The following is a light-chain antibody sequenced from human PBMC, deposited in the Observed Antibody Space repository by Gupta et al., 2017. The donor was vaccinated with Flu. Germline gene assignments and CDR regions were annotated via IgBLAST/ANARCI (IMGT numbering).Light chain of an antibody. CDR1: SSDIGTYNY. Sequence: QSALTQPASVSGSPGQSITISCTGTSSDIGTYNYVSWYRQHPGKAPELMIYEVSNRPSGVSNRFSGSKSGNTASLTISGLQAEDEADYYCSSYIGNNTYVFATGTKVTVL. J-gene: IGLJ1*01. CDR2: EVS. V-gene: IGLV2-14*01. CDR3: SSYIGNNTYV.